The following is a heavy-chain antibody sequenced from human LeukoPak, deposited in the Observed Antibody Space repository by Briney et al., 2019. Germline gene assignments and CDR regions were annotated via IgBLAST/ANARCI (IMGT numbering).Heavy chain of an antibody. CDR2: ISYDGSNK. J-gene: IGHJ4*02. V-gene: IGHV3-30-3*01. D-gene: IGHD2-15*01. CDR3: ARDGCSGGNCHNFRY. Sequence: GESLRLSCAASGFTFNSYTMHWVRQAPGKGLEWVAIISYDGSNKYYADSVKGRFTISRDNSNNTLYLQMNSLRAEDTAVYYCARDGCSGGNCHNFRYWGQGTLDTVSS. CDR1: GFTFNSYT.